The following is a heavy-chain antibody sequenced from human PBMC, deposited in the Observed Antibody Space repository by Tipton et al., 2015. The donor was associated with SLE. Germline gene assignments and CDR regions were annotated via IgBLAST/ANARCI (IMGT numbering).Heavy chain of an antibody. J-gene: IGHJ6*03. CDR3: ARDLGIAYMDG. V-gene: IGHV3-30*04. CDR1: GFTFSSYA. Sequence: SLRLSCAASGFTFSSYAMHWVRQAPGKGLEWVAVISYDGSNKYYADSVKGRFTISRDNSKNTLYLQMNSLRAEDTAVYYCARDLGIAYMDGWGKGTTVTVSS. D-gene: IGHD6-13*01. CDR2: ISYDGSNK.